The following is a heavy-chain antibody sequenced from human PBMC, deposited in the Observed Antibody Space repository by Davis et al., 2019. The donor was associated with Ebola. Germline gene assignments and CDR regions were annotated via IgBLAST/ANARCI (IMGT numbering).Heavy chain of an antibody. Sequence: GESLKISCAASGFTFSSYSMNWVRQAPGKGLEWVSSISSSSSYIYYADSVKGRFTISRDNAKNSLYLQMNSLRAEDTAVYYCARRTPREQQLVFYYYGMDVWGKGTTVTVSS. J-gene: IGHJ6*04. CDR2: ISSSSSYI. CDR1: GFTFSSYS. D-gene: IGHD6-13*01. V-gene: IGHV3-21*01. CDR3: ARRTPREQQLVFYYYGMDV.